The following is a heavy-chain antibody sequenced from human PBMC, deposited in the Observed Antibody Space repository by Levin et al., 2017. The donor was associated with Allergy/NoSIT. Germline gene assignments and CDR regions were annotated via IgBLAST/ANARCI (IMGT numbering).Heavy chain of an antibody. CDR3: GRALIVGATSGGDY. Sequence: GGSLRLSCAASGFTFSSYWMHWVRQAPGKGLVWVSRINGDGSSTNYADSVKGRFTISRDNAKNTLYLQMNSLRSDYTALYYCGRALIVGATSGGDYWGHGTLVTVSS. CDR1: GFTFSSYW. D-gene: IGHD1-26*01. J-gene: IGHJ4*01. CDR2: INGDGSST. V-gene: IGHV3-74*01.